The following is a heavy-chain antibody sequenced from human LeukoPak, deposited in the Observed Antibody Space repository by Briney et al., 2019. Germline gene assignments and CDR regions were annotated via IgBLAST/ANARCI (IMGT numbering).Heavy chain of an antibody. D-gene: IGHD1-26*01. CDR1: GFTFSTYW. Sequence: GGSLRLSCAASGFTFSTYWMHWVRQVPGKGLVWVSAISGSGGSTYYADSVKGRFTISRDNSKNTLYLQMNSLRAEDTAVYYCAKGGSGSYPFDYWGQGTLVTVSS. J-gene: IGHJ4*02. V-gene: IGHV3-23*01. CDR2: ISGSGGST. CDR3: AKGGSGSYPFDY.